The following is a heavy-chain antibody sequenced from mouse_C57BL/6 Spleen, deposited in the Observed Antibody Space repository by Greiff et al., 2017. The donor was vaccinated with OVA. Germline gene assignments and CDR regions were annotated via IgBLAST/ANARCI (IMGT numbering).Heavy chain of an antibody. J-gene: IGHJ2*01. Sequence: EVQLVESGGDLVKPGGSLKLSCAASGFTFSSYGMSWVRQTPDKRLEWVATISSGGSYTYYPDSVKGRSTISRDNATNTLYLQMSSLKSEDTAMYYCARSGGSGYGYWGQGTTLTVSS. D-gene: IGHD3-2*02. V-gene: IGHV5-6*01. CDR1: GFTFSSYG. CDR3: ARSGGSGYGY. CDR2: ISSGGSYT.